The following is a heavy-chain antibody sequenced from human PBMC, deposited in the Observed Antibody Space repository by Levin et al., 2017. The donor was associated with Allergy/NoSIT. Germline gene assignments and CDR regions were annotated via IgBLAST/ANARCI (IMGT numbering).Heavy chain of an antibody. V-gene: IGHV3-21*01. Sequence: GESLKISCAASGFTFSSYSMNWVRQAPGKGLEWVSSISSSSSYIYYADSVKGRFTISRDNAKNSLYLQMNSLRAEDTAVYYCARDDGYSGDHGYFDLWGRGTLVTVSS. D-gene: IGHD6-13*01. J-gene: IGHJ2*01. CDR1: GFTFSSYS. CDR2: ISSSSSYI. CDR3: ARDDGYSGDHGYFDL.